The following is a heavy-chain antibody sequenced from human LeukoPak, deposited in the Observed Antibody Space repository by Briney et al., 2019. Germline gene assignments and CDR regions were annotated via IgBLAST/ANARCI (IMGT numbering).Heavy chain of an antibody. D-gene: IGHD3-22*01. CDR1: GGSISSGGYY. CDR2: IYYSGST. J-gene: IGHJ2*01. Sequence: PSQTLPLTCTVSGGSISSGGYYWSWIRQHPGKGLEWIGYIYYSGSTYYNPSLKSRVTISVDTSKNQFSLKLSSVTAADTAVYYCARDREDYESYWYFDLWGRGTLVTVSS. CDR3: ARDREDYESYWYFDL. V-gene: IGHV4-31*03.